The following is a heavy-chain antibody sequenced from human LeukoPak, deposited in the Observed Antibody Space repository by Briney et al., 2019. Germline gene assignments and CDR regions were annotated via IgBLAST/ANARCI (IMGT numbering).Heavy chain of an antibody. CDR1: GFTVSSNY. V-gene: IGHV3-53*01. J-gene: IGHJ3*02. Sequence: GQSLRLSCAASGFTVSSNYMSWVRQAPGKGLEWVSVIYSGGSTYYADSVKGRFTISRDNSKNTLYLQMNSLRAEDTAVYYCARGSGLAAFDIWGQGTMVTVSS. CDR2: IYSGGST. CDR3: ARGSGLAAFDI. D-gene: IGHD3-3*01.